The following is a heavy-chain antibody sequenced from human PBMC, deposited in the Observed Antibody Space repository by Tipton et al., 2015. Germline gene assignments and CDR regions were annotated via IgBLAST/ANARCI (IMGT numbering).Heavy chain of an antibody. CDR3: ARYAAYGSGIYTSYFDS. CDR2: VYYSGST. Sequence: TLSLTCTVSGGSIYTDGYYWSWIRQHPGKGLEWIGCVYYSGSTYYNPSLESRVTMSEDTPKNQFSLKLSSVTAADTAVYYCARYAAYGSGIYTSYFDSWGQGTLVPVSS. CDR1: GGSIYTDGYY. J-gene: IGHJ4*02. V-gene: IGHV4-31*03. D-gene: IGHD3-10*01.